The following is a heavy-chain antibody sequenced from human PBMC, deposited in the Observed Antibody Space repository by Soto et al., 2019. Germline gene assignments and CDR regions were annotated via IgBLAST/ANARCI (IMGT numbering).Heavy chain of an antibody. D-gene: IGHD6-13*01. J-gene: IGHJ4*02. V-gene: IGHV4-59*01. CDR1: GGSISSYF. Sequence: SETLSLTCTVSGGSISSYFYIWVRQPPGKGLEWIGSVYYTGTTDYNPSLKSRVTISVDTSKTQFSLNLRSVTAADTAVYYCARDLAAVPRAFDYWGRGTLVTVS. CDR2: VYYTGTT. CDR3: ARDLAAVPRAFDY.